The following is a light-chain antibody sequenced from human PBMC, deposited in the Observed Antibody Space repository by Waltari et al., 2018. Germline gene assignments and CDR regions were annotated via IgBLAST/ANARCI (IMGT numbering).Light chain of an antibody. CDR3: QQLNSYPNT. V-gene: IGKV1-9*01. CDR1: QDISSH. CDR2: GAS. Sequence: IKLPQSPPFRPESVGDRVPITCRASQDISSHLAWYQKNPGKAPKLLVYGASTLGSGVPSGFSGGGSGTEFTLTISSLQPEDFATYYCQQLNSYPNTFGQGTRLEIK. J-gene: IGKJ5*01.